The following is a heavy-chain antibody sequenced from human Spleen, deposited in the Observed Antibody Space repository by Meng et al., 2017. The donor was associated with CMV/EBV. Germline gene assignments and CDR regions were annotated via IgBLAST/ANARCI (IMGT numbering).Heavy chain of an antibody. CDR3: ASYSYHFLGYCTPSNCQGSVQFDY. D-gene: IGHD2-8*01. V-gene: IGHV1-69*05. CDR2: IIPVFGTT. Sequence: WVRQAPGQGLEWVGGIIPVFGTTHYAQKFQDRLTITTDESTSTAYMELSSLRSEDTALYYCASYSYHFLGYCTPSNCQGSVQFDYWGQGTLVTVSS. J-gene: IGHJ4*02.